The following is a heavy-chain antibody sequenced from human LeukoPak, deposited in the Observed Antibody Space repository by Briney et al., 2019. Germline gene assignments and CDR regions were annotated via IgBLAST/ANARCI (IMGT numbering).Heavy chain of an antibody. Sequence: ASVKVSCKASGYTFTSYGISWVRQAPGQGLEWMGWISAYNGNTNYAQKLQGRVTMTTDTSTSTAYMELRSLRSDDTAVYYCARVNPVAGRYNWFDPWGQGTLVTVSS. J-gene: IGHJ5*02. V-gene: IGHV1-18*01. CDR3: ARVNPVAGRYNWFDP. CDR1: GYTFTSYG. D-gene: IGHD6-19*01. CDR2: ISAYNGNT.